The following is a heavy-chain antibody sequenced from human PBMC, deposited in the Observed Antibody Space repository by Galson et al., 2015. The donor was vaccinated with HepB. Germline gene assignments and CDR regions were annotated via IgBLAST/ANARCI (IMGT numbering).Heavy chain of an antibody. J-gene: IGHJ3*02. CDR3: AAGYYYDSSGYLGDTFDI. CDR1: GFTVSSNY. Sequence: SLRLSCAASGFTVSSNYMSWVRQAPGKGLEWASVTYSSGNTYYADSVKGRFTISRDNSKNTLYVQMNSLRAEDTAVYYCAAGYYYDSSGYLGDTFDIWGQGTMVTVSS. CDR2: TYSSGNT. D-gene: IGHD3-22*01. V-gene: IGHV3-53*01.